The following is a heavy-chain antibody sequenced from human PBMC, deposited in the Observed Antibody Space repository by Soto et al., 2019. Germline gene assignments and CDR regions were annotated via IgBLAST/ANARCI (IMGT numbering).Heavy chain of an antibody. CDR3: ARVTQLDLNDY. J-gene: IGHJ4*02. CDR2: ISSSSSYI. Sequence: EVQLVESGGGLVKPGGSLRLSCAASGFTFSSYSMNWVRQAPGKGLEWVSSISSSSSYIYYADSVKGRFTISRDNAKNSLFLQMNSLRAEDTAVYYCARVTQLDLNDYWGQGTLVTVSS. D-gene: IGHD6-13*01. CDR1: GFTFSSYS. V-gene: IGHV3-21*01.